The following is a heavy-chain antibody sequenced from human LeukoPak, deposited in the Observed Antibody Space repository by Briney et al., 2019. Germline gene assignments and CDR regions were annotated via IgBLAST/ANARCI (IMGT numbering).Heavy chain of an antibody. Sequence: GGSLRLSCAASGFSVSSNYMSWVRQVPGTGLEWLSIIQSGGNTYYADSVKGRFTISRDNSQNTLFLQMNSLRVEDTAVYSCARVSLSSRDYFDFWGQGTLVTVSS. D-gene: IGHD6-19*01. CDR2: IQSGGNT. CDR1: GFSVSSNY. CDR3: ARVSLSSRDYFDF. J-gene: IGHJ4*02. V-gene: IGHV3-53*01.